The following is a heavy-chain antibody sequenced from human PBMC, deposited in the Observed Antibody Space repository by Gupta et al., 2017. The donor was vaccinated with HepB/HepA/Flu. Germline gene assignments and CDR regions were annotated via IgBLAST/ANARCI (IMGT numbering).Heavy chain of an antibody. V-gene: IGHV3-23*01. J-gene: IGHJ4*02. Sequence: EVQLLESGGGLEQPWGSLRLSCSASGFTFGDYAMSWVRPAPGKGLEWVSVSSGSGDRTYYTDSVKGRFTISRDNSKNTVDLQMNSLRAEDTAVYYCAKTGGDYNFYFDYWGQGTMLTVSS. CDR2: SSGSGDRT. CDR3: AKTGGDYNFYFDY. D-gene: IGHD4-17*01. CDR1: GFTFGDYA.